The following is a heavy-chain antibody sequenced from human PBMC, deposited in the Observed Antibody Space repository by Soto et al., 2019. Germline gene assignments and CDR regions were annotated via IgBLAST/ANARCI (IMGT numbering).Heavy chain of an antibody. V-gene: IGHV3-30*18. CDR2: ISYDGSNK. CDR1: GFTFSSYG. D-gene: IGHD1-26*01. Sequence: GGSLRLSCAASGFTFSSYGMHWVRQAPGKGLEWVAVISYDGSNKYYADSVKGRFTISRDNSKNTLYLQMNSLRAEDTAVYYCAKDRSGPALYSGSYPTSDYYYYYGMDVWGQGTTVTVSS. CDR3: AKDRSGPALYSGSYPTSDYYYYYGMDV. J-gene: IGHJ6*02.